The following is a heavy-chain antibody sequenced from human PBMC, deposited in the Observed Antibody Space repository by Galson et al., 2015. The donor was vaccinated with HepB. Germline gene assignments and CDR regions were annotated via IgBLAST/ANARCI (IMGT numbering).Heavy chain of an antibody. J-gene: IGHJ4*02. Sequence: TLSLTCAVYGGSFSGYYWAWIRQPPGKGLEWIGYIYYSGSTYYNPSLKSRVTISVDTSENQFSLKLSSVTAADTAVYYCASEYYYDSSGYYFHYWGQGTLVTVSS. CDR1: GGSFSGYY. D-gene: IGHD3-22*01. V-gene: IGHV4-34*09. CDR2: IYYSGST. CDR3: ASEYYYDSSGYYFHY.